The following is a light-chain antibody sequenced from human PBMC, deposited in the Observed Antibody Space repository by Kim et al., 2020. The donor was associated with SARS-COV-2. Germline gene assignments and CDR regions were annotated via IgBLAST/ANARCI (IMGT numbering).Light chain of an antibody. Sequence: ASVGDRVTMTCRASQGTGSFLAWYQQKPGKAPRVLIYDASTLQSGVPSRCSGSGSGTDFTLTISSLQPEDFATYYCQQLSNYPITFGQGTRLEIK. J-gene: IGKJ5*01. CDR3: QQLSNYPIT. V-gene: IGKV1-9*01. CDR2: DAS. CDR1: QGTGSF.